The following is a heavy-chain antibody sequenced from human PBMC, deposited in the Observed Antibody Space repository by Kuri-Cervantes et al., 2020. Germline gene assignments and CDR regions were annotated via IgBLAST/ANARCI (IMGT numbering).Heavy chain of an antibody. V-gene: IGHV3-53*01. Sequence: GESLKISCAASGFTVSSNYMSWVRQAPGKGLEWVSVIYSGGSTYYADSVKGRFTISRDNSKNTLYLQTNSLRAEDTAAYYCARESYSSSWFLFDYWGQGTLVTVSS. CDR2: IYSGGST. CDR1: GFTVSSNY. D-gene: IGHD6-13*01. CDR3: ARESYSSSWFLFDY. J-gene: IGHJ4*02.